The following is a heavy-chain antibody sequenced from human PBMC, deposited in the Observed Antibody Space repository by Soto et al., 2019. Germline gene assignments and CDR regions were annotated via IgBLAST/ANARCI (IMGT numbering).Heavy chain of an antibody. D-gene: IGHD6-6*01. CDR1: GYSFTSYW. CDR3: ARHVFRSAIAARSGGMDV. Sequence: DSLKISCKGSGYSFTSYWISWVRQMPGKGLEWMGRIDPSDSYTNYSPSFQGHVTISADKSISTAYLQWSSLKASDTAMYYCARHVFRSAIAARSGGMDVWGQGTTVTASS. V-gene: IGHV5-10-1*01. CDR2: IDPSDSYT. J-gene: IGHJ6*02.